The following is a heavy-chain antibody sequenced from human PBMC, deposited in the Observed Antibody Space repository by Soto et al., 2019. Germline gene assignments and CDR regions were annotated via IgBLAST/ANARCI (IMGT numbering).Heavy chain of an antibody. CDR1: GGTFSSYA. CDR2: IIPIFGTA. V-gene: IGHV1-69*13. J-gene: IGHJ4*01. Sequence: AASVKVSCKASGGTFSSYAISWVRQAPGQGLEWMGGIIPIFGTANYAQKFQGRVTITADESTSTAYMELSSLRSEDTAVYYCARERRYYYDSSGYYTNFDYWG. CDR3: ARERRYYYDSSGYYTNFDY. D-gene: IGHD3-22*01.